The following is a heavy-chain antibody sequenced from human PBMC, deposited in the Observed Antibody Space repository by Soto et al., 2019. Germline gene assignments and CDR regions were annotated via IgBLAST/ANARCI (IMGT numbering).Heavy chain of an antibody. J-gene: IGHJ5*02. CDR2: ISAYNGNT. CDR1: GYTFTSYG. V-gene: IGHV1-18*01. Sequence: GASVKVSCKASGYTFTSYGISWVRQAPGQGLEWMGWISAYNGNTNYAQKLQGRVTMTTDTSTSTAYMELRSLRSDDTAVYYCARARRIVGATVDWFDPWGQGTLVTVSS. CDR3: ARARRIVGATVDWFDP. D-gene: IGHD1-26*01.